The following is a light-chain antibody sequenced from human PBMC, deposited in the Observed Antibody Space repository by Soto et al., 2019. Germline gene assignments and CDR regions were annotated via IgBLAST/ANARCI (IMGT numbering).Light chain of an antibody. CDR2: AAS. V-gene: IGKV1-12*01. CDR3: QQAKSFPWT. Sequence: DIQMTQSPSSVSASVGDRVTINCRASQGIGSSLAWYQQKPGKAPNLLIYAASTFQSGVPSRFDASGSGTDFTLTISSLQPEDFGIYYCQQAKSFPWTFGQGTEVDI. CDR1: QGIGSS. J-gene: IGKJ1*01.